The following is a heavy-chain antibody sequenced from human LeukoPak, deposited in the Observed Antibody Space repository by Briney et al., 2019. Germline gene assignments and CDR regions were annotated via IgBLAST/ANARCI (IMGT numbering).Heavy chain of an antibody. CDR3: TRVMVYATYYYYYYMDV. D-gene: IGHD2-8*01. CDR2: MHYSGST. V-gene: IGHV4-39*01. J-gene: IGHJ6*03. CDR1: GGSISVSRYH. Sequence: SETLSLTCTVSGGSISVSRYHWGWIRQPPGKGLEWIGSMHYSGSTYYNPSLKSRVTISVDTSKNQFSLNLSSVTAADTAVYYCTRVMVYATYYYYYYMDVWGKGTTVTVSS.